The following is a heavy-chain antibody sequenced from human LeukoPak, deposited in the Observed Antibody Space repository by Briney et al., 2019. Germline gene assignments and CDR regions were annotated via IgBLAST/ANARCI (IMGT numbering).Heavy chain of an antibody. J-gene: IGHJ4*02. Sequence: GGSLRLSCAASGFTVSSNYMSWVRQAPGKGLEWVSVIYSGGSTYYADSVKGRFTISRHNSKNTLYLQMNSLRAEDTAVYYCARVSGAAHFYFDYWGQRTLVTVSS. D-gene: IGHD6-6*01. CDR2: IYSGGST. CDR1: GFTVSSNY. CDR3: ARVSGAAHFYFDY. V-gene: IGHV3-53*01.